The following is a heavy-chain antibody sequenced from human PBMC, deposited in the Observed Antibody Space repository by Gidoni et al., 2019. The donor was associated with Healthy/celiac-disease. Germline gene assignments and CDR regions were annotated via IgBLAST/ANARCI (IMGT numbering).Heavy chain of an antibody. CDR2: IYYSGST. V-gene: IGHV4-39*01. CDR1: GGSISSSSYY. CDR3: ARRYYWSPGYYYDSSGYTDAFDI. Sequence: QLQLQESGPGLVKPSETLSLTCTVSGGSISSSSYYWGWIRQPPGKGLEWIGSIYYSGSTYYNPSLKSRVTISVDTSKNQFSLKLSSVTAADTTVYYCARRYYWSPGYYYDSSGYTDAFDIWGQGTMVTVSS. D-gene: IGHD3-22*01. J-gene: IGHJ3*02.